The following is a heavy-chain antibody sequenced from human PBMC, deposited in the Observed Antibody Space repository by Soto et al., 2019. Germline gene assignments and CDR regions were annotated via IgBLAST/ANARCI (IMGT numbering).Heavy chain of an antibody. CDR1: AFPFSTNW. CDR3: SRDIYSSA. J-gene: IGHJ5*02. Sequence: EVQLVESGGGLVQPGGSLRLSCAASAFPFSTNWMHWVRQAPGKGLVWVSRIKDDGSSASYADSVKGRFTISRDNDKNTLYLQMNSLSAEDTAVYYCSRDIYSSAWGQGTLVTVSS. D-gene: IGHD3-22*01. CDR2: IKDDGSSA. V-gene: IGHV3-74*01.